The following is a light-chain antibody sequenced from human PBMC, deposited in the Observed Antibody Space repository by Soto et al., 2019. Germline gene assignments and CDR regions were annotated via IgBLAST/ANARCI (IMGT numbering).Light chain of an antibody. J-gene: IGKJ1*01. Sequence: EIVLTQSPGTLSLSPGEGATLSCRASQTVTVNSLAWYQQTPGQTPRLLIYAASTRATGIPDRFNGSGSGTDFVLTISRLEPEDFAMYYCQHFGNSLWTFGQGTKVEI. V-gene: IGKV3-20*01. CDR3: QHFGNSLWT. CDR1: QTVTVNS. CDR2: AAS.